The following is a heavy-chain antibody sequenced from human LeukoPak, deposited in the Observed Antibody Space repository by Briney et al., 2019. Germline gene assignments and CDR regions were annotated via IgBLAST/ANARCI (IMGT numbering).Heavy chain of an antibody. CDR2: IYYSGST. CDR1: GGSISSGDYY. J-gene: IGHJ4*02. V-gene: IGHV4-31*03. CDR3: AREARDSSGYWIDY. D-gene: IGHD3-22*01. Sequence: SETLSLTCTVSGGSISSGDYYWSWIRQHPGKGLEWIGYIYYSGSTYYNPSLKSRVTISVDTSKNQFSLKLSSVTAADTAVYYCAREARDSSGYWIDYWGQGTLVTVSS.